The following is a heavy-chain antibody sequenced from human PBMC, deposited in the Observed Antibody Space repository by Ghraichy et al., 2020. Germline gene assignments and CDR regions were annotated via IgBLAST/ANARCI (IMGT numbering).Heavy chain of an antibody. V-gene: IGHV3-74*01. D-gene: IGHD4-11*01. Sequence: LSLTCAASGFSFSSYWMHWVRQAPGKGLVWVSHIYSDGTTTHYADSVKGRFTISRDNAKNTLFLQMNSLRAEDTAVYYCARDKGTVTTFYDFWGQGTLVTVSS. CDR2: IYSDGTTT. J-gene: IGHJ4*02. CDR1: GFSFSSYW. CDR3: ARDKGTVTTFYDF.